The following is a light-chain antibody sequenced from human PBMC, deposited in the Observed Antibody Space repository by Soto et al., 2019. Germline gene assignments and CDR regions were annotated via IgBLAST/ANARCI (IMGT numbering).Light chain of an antibody. CDR3: SSYTSSSTLHV. V-gene: IGLV2-14*01. J-gene: IGLJ1*01. CDR2: DVS. CDR1: SSEDGGYNY. Sequence: QSVLTQPASVYGSPGQSITISCTGTSSEDGGYNYVSWYQQHPGKATKLMNYDVSNRPSGVSNRFSGSKSGNTASLSISGLQAEDEADYYCSSYTSSSTLHVFGTGTKVTVL.